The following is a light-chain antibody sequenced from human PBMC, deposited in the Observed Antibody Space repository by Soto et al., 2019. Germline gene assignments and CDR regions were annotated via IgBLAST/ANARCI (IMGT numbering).Light chain of an antibody. CDR1: QSISTY. CDR3: QQSYTIPYT. V-gene: IGKV1-39*01. J-gene: IGKJ2*01. Sequence: DIQMTQSPSSLPASVGDRVTLTCRASQSISTYLHWYQQKPGKAPKLLIYAASSLQSGVPSRLSGSGSGTDFTLTISSLQPEDFATYYCQQSYTIPYTFGQGTKLDIK. CDR2: AAS.